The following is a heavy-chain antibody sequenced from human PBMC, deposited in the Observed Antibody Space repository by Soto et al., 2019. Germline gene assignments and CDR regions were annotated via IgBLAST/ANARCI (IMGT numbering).Heavy chain of an antibody. V-gene: IGHV4-59*01. CDR1: GGSISSYY. Sequence: SETLSLTCTVSGGSISSYYWSWIRQPPGKGLEWIGYIYYSGSTNYNPSLKSRVTISVDTSKNQFSLKLSSVTAADTAVYYCARGGLTGPYWYFELWGRGTLVTVSS. CDR3: ARGGLTGPYWYFEL. D-gene: IGHD1-20*01. CDR2: IYYSGST. J-gene: IGHJ2*01.